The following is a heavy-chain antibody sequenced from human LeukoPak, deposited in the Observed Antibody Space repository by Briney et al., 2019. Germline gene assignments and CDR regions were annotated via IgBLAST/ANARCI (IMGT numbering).Heavy chain of an antibody. CDR3: AGGYSSSDFDY. V-gene: IGHV3-23*01. Sequence: GGSLRLSCAASGFTFSTYAMTWVRQAPGKGLEWVSLISGTGGSTYYADSVKGRFTISRDNSKNTLYLQMNSLRAEDTAVYYCAGGYSSSDFDYWGQGTLVTVSS. CDR1: GFTFSTYA. CDR2: ISGTGGST. D-gene: IGHD6-6*01. J-gene: IGHJ4*02.